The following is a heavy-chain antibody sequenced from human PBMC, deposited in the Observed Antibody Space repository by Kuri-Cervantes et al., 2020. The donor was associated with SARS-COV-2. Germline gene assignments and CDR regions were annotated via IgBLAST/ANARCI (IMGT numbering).Heavy chain of an antibody. J-gene: IGHJ6*03. CDR1: GYTFTNYG. D-gene: IGHD4-11*01. Sequence: GGSLRLSCKASGYTFTNYGITWVRQAPGQGLEWMGWISAYNGYTIYAQKLQGRVTMTTDTSTTAAYMELRSLRSDDTAVYYCAREGDYSDFRRPNYYYYYMDVWGKGTMVTVSS. V-gene: IGHV1-18*01. CDR2: ISAYNGYT. CDR3: AREGDYSDFRRPNYYYYYMDV.